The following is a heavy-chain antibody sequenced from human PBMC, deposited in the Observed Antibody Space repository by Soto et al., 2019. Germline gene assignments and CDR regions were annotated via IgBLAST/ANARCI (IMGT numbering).Heavy chain of an antibody. CDR2: INHSGST. D-gene: IGHD3-16*02. Sequence: SETLSLTCAVYGGSFSGYYWSWIRQPPGKGLEWIGEINHSGSTNYNPSLKSRVTISVDTSKNQFSLKLSSVTAADTAVYYCARSRGDYIWGSYRYYFDYWGQGTLVTVSS. J-gene: IGHJ4*02. V-gene: IGHV4-34*01. CDR3: ARSRGDYIWGSYRYYFDY. CDR1: GGSFSGYY.